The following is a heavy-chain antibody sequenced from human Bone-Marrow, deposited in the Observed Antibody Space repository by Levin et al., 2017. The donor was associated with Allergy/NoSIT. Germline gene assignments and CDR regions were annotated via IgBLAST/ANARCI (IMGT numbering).Heavy chain of an antibody. Sequence: GGSLRLSFSSSFFPFLLSSPLFFLPPPLKGLEWVSSISGSGDGTYYADSVKGRFTISRDNSKNTLYLQINSLRAEDTAIYYVAKDLQTAAYCPGGVRSPFDYWGQGTLFTVSS. CDR1: FFPFLLSS. CDR3: AKDLQTAAYCPGGVRSPFDY. CDR2: ISGSGDGT. D-gene: IGHD2-8*02. J-gene: IGHJ4*02. V-gene: IGHV3-23*01.